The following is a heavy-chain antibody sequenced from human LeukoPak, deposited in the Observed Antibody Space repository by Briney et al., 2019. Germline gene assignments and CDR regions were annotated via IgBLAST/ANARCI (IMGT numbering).Heavy chain of an antibody. CDR2: INPNSGGT. V-gene: IGHV1-2*06. J-gene: IGHJ4*02. CDR1: GYTFTGYY. CDR3: AVFNYYDSSGYPKFDY. Sequence: ASVKVSFKASGYTFTGYYMHWVRQAPGQGLEWMGRINPNSGGTNYAQKFQGRVTMTRDTSISTAYMELSRLRSDDTAVYYCAVFNYYDSSGYPKFDYWGQGTLVTVSS. D-gene: IGHD3-22*01.